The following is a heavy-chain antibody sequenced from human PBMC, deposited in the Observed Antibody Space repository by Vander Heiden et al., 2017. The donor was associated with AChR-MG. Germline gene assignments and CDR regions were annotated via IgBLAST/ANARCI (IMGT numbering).Heavy chain of an antibody. D-gene: IGHD3-16*01. CDR3: ARGRGASLRLIY. V-gene: IGHV3-23*01. CDR2: ISGRGGST. J-gene: IGHJ4*02. Sequence: EVQLLESGGGLVQPGGSLRLSCAASGFTFSNYAMSWVRQAPGKGLEWVSSISGRGGSTYYADSVKGRFTISRDNSKNTLYLQMNSLRAEDTAVDDCARGRGASLRLIYWGQGTLGTVSS. CDR1: GFTFSNYA.